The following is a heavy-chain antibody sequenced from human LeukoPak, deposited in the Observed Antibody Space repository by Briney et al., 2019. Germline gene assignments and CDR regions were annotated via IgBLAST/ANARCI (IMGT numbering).Heavy chain of an antibody. V-gene: IGHV4-39*01. J-gene: IGHJ4*02. CDR1: GGSISTSAYY. CDR2: IYYSGNT. CDR3: ARHSSGWYDYFDY. Sequence: SETLSLTCIVSGGSISTSAYYWGWIRQPPGEGLQWIGSIYYSGNTYYNSSLKSRVTISVDTSKNQFSLELSSVTAADTAVYYCARHSSGWYDYFDYWGQGTLVTVSS. D-gene: IGHD6-19*01.